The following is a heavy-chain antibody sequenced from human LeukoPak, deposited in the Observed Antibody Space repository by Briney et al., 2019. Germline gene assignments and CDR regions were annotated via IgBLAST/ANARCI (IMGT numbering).Heavy chain of an antibody. CDR2: IKQDGSEK. CDR1: GFTFSSYW. Sequence: PRGSLRLSCAASGFTFSSYWMSWVRQAPGKGLEWVANIKQDGSEKYYVDSVKGRFTISRDNAKNSLYLQMNSLRAEDTAVYYCARDRPYSSGWYYFDYWGQGTLVTVSS. D-gene: IGHD6-19*01. CDR3: ARDRPYSSGWYYFDY. V-gene: IGHV3-7*03. J-gene: IGHJ4*02.